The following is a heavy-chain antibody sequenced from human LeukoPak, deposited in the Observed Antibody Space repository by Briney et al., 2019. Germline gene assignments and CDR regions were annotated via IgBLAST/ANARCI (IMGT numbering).Heavy chain of an antibody. Sequence: PGGSLRLSCAASGFTFNSYAMHWVRQAPGKGLEWVAVISHDGSNKYYADSVKGRFTISRDNSKNTLYLQMNSLRAEDTAVYYCARAGMDDILTGYYTYTQFFDYWGQGTLVTVSS. CDR1: GFTFNSYA. CDR3: ARAGMDDILTGYYTYTQFFDY. CDR2: ISHDGSNK. D-gene: IGHD3-9*01. J-gene: IGHJ4*02. V-gene: IGHV3-30-3*01.